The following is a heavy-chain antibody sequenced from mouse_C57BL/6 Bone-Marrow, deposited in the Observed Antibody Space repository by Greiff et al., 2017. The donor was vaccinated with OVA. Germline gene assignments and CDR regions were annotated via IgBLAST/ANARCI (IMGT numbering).Heavy chain of an antibody. J-gene: IGHJ3*01. Sequence: QVQLQQPGAELVRPGTSVKLSCKASGYTFTSYWMHWVKQRPGQCLEWIGVIDPSDSYTNYNQKFKGKATLTVDTSSSTAYMQLSSLTSEDSAVYYCARSTYYSNYEFAYWGQGTLVTVSA. CDR2: IDPSDSYT. CDR1: GYTFTSYW. V-gene: IGHV1-59*01. CDR3: ARSTYYSNYEFAY. D-gene: IGHD2-5*01.